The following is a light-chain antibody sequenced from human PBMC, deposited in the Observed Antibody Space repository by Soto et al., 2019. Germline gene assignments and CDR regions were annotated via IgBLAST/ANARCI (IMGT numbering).Light chain of an antibody. J-gene: IGKJ1*01. CDR2: AAS. CDR1: QRVSSH. Sequence: ETVMTQSPVTLSVSPGDTATLSCRASQRVSSHLAWYQQKPGQAPRLLIYAASTRATGIPVRFSGSGSETEFTLTISRLEPEDFAVYYCQQYGSSGTFGQGTKVDIK. V-gene: IGKV3-15*01. CDR3: QQYGSSGT.